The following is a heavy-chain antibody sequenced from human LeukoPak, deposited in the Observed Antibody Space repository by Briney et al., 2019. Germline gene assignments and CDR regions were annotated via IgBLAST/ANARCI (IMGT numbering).Heavy chain of an antibody. CDR3: VKGSQVVYSPAFDY. J-gene: IGHJ4*02. Sequence: GGSLRLSCAASGFTVSSNYMSWVRQAPGKGLEGVSIIYSGGSTYYADAVRDRFIISRDNSKNTLYLQMTSLRAEDTAVYYCVKGSQVVYSPAFDYWGQGTLVTVSS. CDR2: IYSGGST. V-gene: IGHV3-66*01. CDR1: GFTVSSNY. D-gene: IGHD2-2*01.